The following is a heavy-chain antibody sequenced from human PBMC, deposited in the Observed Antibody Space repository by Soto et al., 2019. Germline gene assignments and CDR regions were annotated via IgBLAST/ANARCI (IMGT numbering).Heavy chain of an antibody. CDR2: IHPNGGGT. Sequence: ASVKVSCKASGYSFTNYYMHWVRQAPGQGLEYMGVIHPNGGGTSYAQKFQGRVTMTSDTSTSIVYMELSSLRSDDTAVYYCTRTFISSKDGFDLWAQGTLVPVSS. D-gene: IGHD6-13*01. J-gene: IGHJ4*02. CDR3: TRTFISSKDGFDL. V-gene: IGHV1-46*03. CDR1: GYSFTNYY.